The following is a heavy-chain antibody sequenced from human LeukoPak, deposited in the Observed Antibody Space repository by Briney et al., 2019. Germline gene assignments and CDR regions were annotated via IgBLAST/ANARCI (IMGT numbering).Heavy chain of an antibody. V-gene: IGHV4-30-4*01. Sequence: TLSLTCTVSGGSISSGDYYWSWIRQPPGKGLEXIGYIYYSGSTYYNPSLKSRVTISVDTSKNQFSLKLSSVTAADTAVYYCARVGGYSPYYYYGMDVWGQGTTVTVSS. J-gene: IGHJ6*02. CDR2: IYYSGST. CDR3: ARVGGYSPYYYYGMDV. D-gene: IGHD3-22*01. CDR1: GGSISSGDYY.